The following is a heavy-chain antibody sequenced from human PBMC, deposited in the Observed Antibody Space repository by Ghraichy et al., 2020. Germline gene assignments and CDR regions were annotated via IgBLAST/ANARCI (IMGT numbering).Heavy chain of an antibody. CDR3: AKGLLCCHDAFDI. V-gene: IGHV3-23*01. CDR1: TFIFSHYA. D-gene: IGHD2-2*01. J-gene: IGHJ3*02. CDR2: ISGSGDST. Sequence: GGSLRLSCAASTFIFSHYAMSWVRQAPGKGLEWVSAISGSGDSTYYADSVKGRFTISRDNSKNTLYLQMNSLRAEDTAVYYCAKGLLCCHDAFDIWGQGTMVTVSS.